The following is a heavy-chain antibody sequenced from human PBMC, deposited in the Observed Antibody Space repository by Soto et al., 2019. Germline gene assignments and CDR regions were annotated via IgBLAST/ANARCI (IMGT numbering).Heavy chain of an antibody. J-gene: IGHJ4*02. CDR3: ASRRDGYNEYYFDY. CDR2: IYHSGST. CDR1: GGSISSGGYS. V-gene: IGHV4-30-2*01. Sequence: QLQLQESGSGLVKPSQTLSLTCAVSGGSISSGGYSWSWIRQPPGKGLEWIGYIYHSGSTYYNPSLKSRVTISVDRSKNQFSLKLSSVTAADTAVYYCASRRDGYNEYYFDYWGQGTLVTVSS. D-gene: IGHD5-12*01.